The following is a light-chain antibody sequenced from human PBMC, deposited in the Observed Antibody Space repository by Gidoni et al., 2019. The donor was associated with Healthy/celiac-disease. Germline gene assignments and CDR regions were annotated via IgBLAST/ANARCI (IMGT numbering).Light chain of an antibody. V-gene: IGKV1-5*03. CDR1: QSISSW. CDR3: QQYNSYSPWT. J-gene: IGKJ1*01. Sequence: DIQMTQSPSTLSASVGDRVTITCRASQSISSWLVWYQQKTGKAPKLLIYKASSLESGVPSRFSGSGSGTEFTLTISSLQPDDFATYYCQQYNSYSPWTFGQGTKVEIK. CDR2: KAS.